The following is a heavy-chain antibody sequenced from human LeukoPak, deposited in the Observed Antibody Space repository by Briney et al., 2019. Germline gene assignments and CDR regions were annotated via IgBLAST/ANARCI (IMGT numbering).Heavy chain of an antibody. CDR2: ISSSSSAI. D-gene: IGHD2-2*01. V-gene: IGHV3-48*01. J-gene: IGHJ4*02. CDR1: GFTFSSYA. Sequence: GGSLRLSCAASGFTFSSYAMNWVRQAPGKGLEWVSYISSSSSAIYYADSVKGRFTISRDNAKNSLYLQMNSLRAEDTAVYYCAGYCSTTSCYGVDYWGQGTLVTVSS. CDR3: AGYCSTTSCYGVDY.